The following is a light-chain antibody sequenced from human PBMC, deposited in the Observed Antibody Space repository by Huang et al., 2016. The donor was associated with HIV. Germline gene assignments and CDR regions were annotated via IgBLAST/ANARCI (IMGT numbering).Light chain of an antibody. CDR1: QNVGSN. J-gene: IGKJ1*01. CDR2: AAS. CDR3: QQYNTWPPWA. Sequence: EVLMTQSPDILSVSPGDRATVSCRSSQNVGSNLAWYQQRPGQAPRLLIYAASTRATGGRARFSGGGSGTEFTLTISRLQSEDFATYDCQQYNTWPPWAFGQGTTVEI. V-gene: IGKV3-15*01.